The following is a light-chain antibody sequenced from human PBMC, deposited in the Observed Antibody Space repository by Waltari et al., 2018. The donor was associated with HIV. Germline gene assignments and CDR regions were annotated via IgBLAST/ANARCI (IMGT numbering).Light chain of an antibody. V-gene: IGLV1-40*01. CDR1: SSHLGAHFD. Sequence: QSVLTQAPSVSGAPGPRVTLSCTGSSSHLGAHFDVPWYQLLPGSSPKLLIFANSNRPSGVPDRFSGSKSGTSASLAITGLHPEDEAEYYCQSFDSSLNAYVFGTGTTVIVL. CDR3: QSFDSSLNAYV. CDR2: ANS. J-gene: IGLJ1*01.